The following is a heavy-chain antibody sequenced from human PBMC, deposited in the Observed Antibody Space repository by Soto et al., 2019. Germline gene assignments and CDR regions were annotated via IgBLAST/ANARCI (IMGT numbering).Heavy chain of an antibody. CDR1: GGSINSYY. CDR3: ARESAGSGRNNWFDP. J-gene: IGHJ5*02. Sequence: SETLSLTCTVSGGSINSYYWSWVRQPPGKGLEWIGFIHFSGDTKYNPSLKSRVTISLDTSQNQLSLKLTSVTAADTAVYYCARESAGSGRNNWFDPWGQGVLVTVSS. V-gene: IGHV4-59*01. D-gene: IGHD3-10*01. CDR2: IHFSGDT.